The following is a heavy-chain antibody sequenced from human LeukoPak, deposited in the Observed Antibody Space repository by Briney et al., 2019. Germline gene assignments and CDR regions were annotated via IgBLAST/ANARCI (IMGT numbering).Heavy chain of an antibody. CDR3: ALGKPYYDFWSGYQDAFDI. Sequence: ASVKVSCKASGYTFTSYGISWVRQAPEQGLEWMGWISAYNGNTNYAQKLQGRVTMTTDTSTSTAYMELRSLRSDDTAVYYCALGKPYYDFWSGYQDAFDIWGQGTMVTVSS. J-gene: IGHJ3*02. V-gene: IGHV1-18*01. D-gene: IGHD3-3*01. CDR1: GYTFTSYG. CDR2: ISAYNGNT.